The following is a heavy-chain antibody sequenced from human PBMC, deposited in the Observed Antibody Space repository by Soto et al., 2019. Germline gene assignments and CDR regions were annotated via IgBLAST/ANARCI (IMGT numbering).Heavy chain of an antibody. D-gene: IGHD3-22*01. CDR2: IIPILGIA. Sequence: QVQLVQSGAEVKKPGSSVKVSCKASGGTFSSYTISWVRQAPGQGLEWMGRIIPILGIANYAQKFQGRVTITADKSTSTAYMELSSLRSEDTAVYYWARGPDDSSGYHLDYWGQGTLVTVSS. J-gene: IGHJ4*02. CDR1: GGTFSSYT. CDR3: ARGPDDSSGYHLDY. V-gene: IGHV1-69*02.